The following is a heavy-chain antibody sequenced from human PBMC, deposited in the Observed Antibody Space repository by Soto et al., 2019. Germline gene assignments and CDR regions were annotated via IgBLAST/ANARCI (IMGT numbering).Heavy chain of an antibody. CDR3: AREVVATIRGYNWFDP. J-gene: IGHJ5*02. D-gene: IGHD5-12*01. CDR2: ISAYNGNT. V-gene: IGHV1-18*04. CDR1: GYTFTSYG. Sequence: QVKLVQSGAEVKKPGASVKVSCKASGYTFTSYGISWVRQAPGQGLEWRGWISAYNGNTNYAQKLQGRVTMTTDTSTSTAYMELRSLRADDTAVYYCAREVVATIRGYNWFDPWGQGTLVTVSS.